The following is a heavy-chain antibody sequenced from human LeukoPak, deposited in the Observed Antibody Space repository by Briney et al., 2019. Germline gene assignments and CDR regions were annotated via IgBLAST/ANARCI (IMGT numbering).Heavy chain of an antibody. D-gene: IGHD3-22*01. CDR1: GGSISSSSYY. J-gene: IGHJ3*02. CDR2: IYNSGST. Sequence: PSETLSLTCTVSGGSISSSSYYWGWIRQPPGKGLEWIGSIYNSGSTYYNPSLKSRVTISVDTSKNQFPLKLSSVTAADTAVYYCARPLDSSGSPRPNDAFDIWGQGTMVTVSS. CDR3: ARPLDSSGSPRPNDAFDI. V-gene: IGHV4-39*01.